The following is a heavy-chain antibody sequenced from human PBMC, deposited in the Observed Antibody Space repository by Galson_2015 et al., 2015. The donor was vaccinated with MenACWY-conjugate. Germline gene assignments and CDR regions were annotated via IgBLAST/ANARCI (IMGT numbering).Heavy chain of an antibody. CDR3: ARGSWETVLMVYASLDGMDV. V-gene: IGHV3-21*01. CDR1: GFTFGRYR. J-gene: IGHJ6*02. CDR2: ISSSSSYI. Sequence: LSLSCAASGFTFGRYRMHWVRQAPGTGLGRVSSISSSSSYIYYADSVKGRFTISRDNAKNSLYLQMNSLRAEDTAVYYCARGSWETVLMVYASLDGMDVWGQGTTVTVSS. D-gene: IGHD2-8*01.